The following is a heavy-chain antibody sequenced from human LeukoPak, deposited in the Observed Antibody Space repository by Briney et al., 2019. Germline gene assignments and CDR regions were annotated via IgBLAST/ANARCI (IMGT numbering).Heavy chain of an antibody. CDR3: ARGGARTQYYGSGSYYLMWAPLGY. CDR1: GGSFSGYY. V-gene: IGHV4-34*01. D-gene: IGHD3-10*01. Sequence: SETLSLTCAVYGGSFSGYYWSWIRQPPGKGLEWIGEINHSGSTNYNPSLKSRVTISVDTSKNQFSLKLSPVTAADTAVYYCARGGARTQYYGSGSYYLMWAPLGYWGQGTLVTVSS. J-gene: IGHJ4*02. CDR2: INHSGST.